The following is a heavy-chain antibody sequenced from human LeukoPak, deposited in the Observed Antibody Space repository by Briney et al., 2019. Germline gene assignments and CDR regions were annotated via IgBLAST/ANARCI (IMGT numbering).Heavy chain of an antibody. CDR3: ARDGDTADANFDY. CDR2: ISSSSSYI. J-gene: IGHJ4*02. V-gene: IGHV3-21*01. Sequence: PGGSLRLSRAASGFTFSSYSMNWVRQAPGKGLEWVSSISSSSSYIYYADSVKGRFTISRDNAKTSLYLQMNSLRAEDTAVYYSARDGDTADANFDYWGQGTLVTVSS. CDR1: GFTFSSYS. D-gene: IGHD5-18*01.